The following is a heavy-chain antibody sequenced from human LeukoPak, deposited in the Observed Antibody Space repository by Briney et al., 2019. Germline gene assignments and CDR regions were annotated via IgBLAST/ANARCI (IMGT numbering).Heavy chain of an antibody. CDR1: GGTFSSYT. CDR3: ARGSAQVVLVPAATVGNWFDP. D-gene: IGHD2-2*01. J-gene: IGHJ5*02. V-gene: IGHV1-69*02. CDR2: IIPILGIA. Sequence: SVKVSCKASGGTFSSYTISWVRQAPGQGLEWMGRIIPILGIANYAQKFQGRVTITADKSTSTAYMELSSLRSEDTAVHYCARGSAQVVLVPAATVGNWFDPWGQGTLVTVSS.